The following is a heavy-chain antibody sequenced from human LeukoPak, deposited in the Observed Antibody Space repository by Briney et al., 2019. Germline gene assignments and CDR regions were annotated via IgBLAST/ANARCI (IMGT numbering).Heavy chain of an antibody. CDR3: AGTSSGPERRGMDV. V-gene: IGHV3-33*01. D-gene: IGHD6-19*01. CDR1: GFTFSSYG. J-gene: IGHJ6*02. CDR2: IWSDGSNK. Sequence: GGSLRLSCAASGFTFSSYGTHWVRQAPGKGLEWVAAIWSDGSNKYYADSVKGRFTISRDNSKNTLYLQMNSLRAEDSAVYYCAGTSSGPERRGMDVWGQGTTVTVSS.